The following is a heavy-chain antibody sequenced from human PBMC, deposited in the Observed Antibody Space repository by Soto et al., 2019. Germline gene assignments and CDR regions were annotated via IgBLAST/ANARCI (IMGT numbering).Heavy chain of an antibody. CDR1: GFTFSSYW. J-gene: IGHJ4*02. Sequence: EVQLVESGGGLVQPGGSLRLSCAAYGFTFSSYWMSWVRQAPGKGLEWVANIKQEGSEKYYVDSVKGRFTISRDNAKNSLSLQMNSLRAEDTAVYYCARVLTGAFHYWGQGTLVTGSS. D-gene: IGHD3-9*01. CDR3: ARVLTGAFHY. CDR2: IKQEGSEK. V-gene: IGHV3-7*01.